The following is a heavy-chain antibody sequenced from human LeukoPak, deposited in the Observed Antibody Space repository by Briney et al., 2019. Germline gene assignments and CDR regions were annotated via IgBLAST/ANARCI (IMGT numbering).Heavy chain of an antibody. D-gene: IGHD3-10*01. J-gene: IGHJ4*02. CDR3: ARDSAGSYYNPNRVRYFDY. CDR1: GYTLTELS. Sequence: ASVKVSCKVSGYTLTELSMHWVRQAPGKGLEWMGGFDPEDGETIYAQKFQGRVTMTEDTSTDTAYMELSSLRSEDTAVYYCARDSAGSYYNPNRVRYFDYWGQGTLVTVSS. V-gene: IGHV1-24*01. CDR2: FDPEDGET.